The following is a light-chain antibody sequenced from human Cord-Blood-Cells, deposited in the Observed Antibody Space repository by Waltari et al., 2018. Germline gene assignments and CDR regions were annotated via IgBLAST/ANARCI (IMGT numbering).Light chain of an antibody. CDR1: QSISSY. CDR2: AAS. Sequence: DIQMTQSPSSLSASVGSRVTITCRASQSISSYLNWYQQKPGKAPKLLIYAASSLQSRVPSRFSGSGSRTDFTLTISSLQPEDFATYYCQQSYSTPPLTFGGGTKVEIK. V-gene: IGKV1-39*01. J-gene: IGKJ4*01. CDR3: QQSYSTPPLT.